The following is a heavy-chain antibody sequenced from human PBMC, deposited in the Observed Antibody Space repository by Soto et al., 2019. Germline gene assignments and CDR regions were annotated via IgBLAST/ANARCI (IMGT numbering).Heavy chain of an antibody. Sequence: QVQLVQSGAEVKKPGSSVKVSCKASGGTFSTYTITWVRQAPGQGLEWMGRIIPIIGIINYAQKFQGRFTISADKFTGTAYMELTGLRSDDTAVYYCAGDRDGHYNDSHAFSYPWGQGTLVTVSS. CDR2: IIPIIGII. J-gene: IGHJ5*02. V-gene: IGHV1-69*08. CDR3: AGDRDGHYNDSHAFSYP. CDR1: GGTFSTYT. D-gene: IGHD4-17*01.